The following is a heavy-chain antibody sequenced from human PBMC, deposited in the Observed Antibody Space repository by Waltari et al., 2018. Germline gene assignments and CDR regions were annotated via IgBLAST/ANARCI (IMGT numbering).Heavy chain of an antibody. V-gene: IGHV1-2*06. J-gene: IGHJ5*02. CDR3: ASGQQIGTPTEVWFDP. CDR2: INPNSGGT. CDR1: GYTFTGYY. D-gene: IGHD6-13*01. Sequence: KPGASVKVSCKASGYTFTGYYMHWVRQAPGQGLEWMGRINPNSGGTNYAQKFQGRVTMTRDTSISTAYMELSRLRSDDTAVYYCASGQQIGTPTEVWFDPWGQGTLVTVSS.